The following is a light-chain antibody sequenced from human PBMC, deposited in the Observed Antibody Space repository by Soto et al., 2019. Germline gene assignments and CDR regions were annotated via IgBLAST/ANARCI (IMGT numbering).Light chain of an antibody. V-gene: IGLV4-69*01. Sequence: QLVLTQSPSASASLGASVTLTCTRSSGHSSYAISWHQQQPEKGPRYLIELNSDGTHSKGDGIPDRFSGSSSGAERYLIISSLQSEDEGDYYCQACGTAFYVFGTGTKLTVL. CDR2: LNSDGTH. CDR3: QACGTAFYV. CDR1: SGHSSYA. J-gene: IGLJ1*01.